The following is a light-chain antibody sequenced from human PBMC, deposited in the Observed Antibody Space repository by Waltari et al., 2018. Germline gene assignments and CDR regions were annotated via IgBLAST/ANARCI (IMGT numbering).Light chain of an antibody. V-gene: IGLV2-14*01. Sequence: QSALTQPASVSGSPGQSITISCTGTSSDVGFYNYVSWYQQHPGKAPKLMIYDVSERPSGVSSRFSGSKSGNTASLTISGLQAEDEAYYYCNSYAGSSSWVFGGGTKLTVL. J-gene: IGLJ3*02. CDR3: NSYAGSSSWV. CDR1: SSDVGFYNY. CDR2: DVS.